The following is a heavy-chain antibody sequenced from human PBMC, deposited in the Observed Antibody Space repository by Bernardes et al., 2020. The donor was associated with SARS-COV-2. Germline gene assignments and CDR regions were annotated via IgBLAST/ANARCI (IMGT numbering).Heavy chain of an antibody. CDR1: GGSFSGYY. CDR3: ARGLGGGLEQQLRTHYFDC. J-gene: IGHJ4*02. D-gene: IGHD6-13*01. CDR2: INHSGST. Sequence: SEPLSLTCAVYGGSFSGYYWSWIRQPPGKGLEWIGEINHSGSTNYNPSLKSRVTISVDTSKKQFSLKLSSVTAADTAVYYCARGLGGGLEQQLRTHYFDCWGQGTLVTVSS. V-gene: IGHV4-34*01.